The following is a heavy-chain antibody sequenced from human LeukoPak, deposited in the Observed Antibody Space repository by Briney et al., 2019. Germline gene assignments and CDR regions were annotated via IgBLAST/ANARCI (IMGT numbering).Heavy chain of an antibody. V-gene: IGHV1-8*02. Sequence: GASVKVSCKASGGTFSSYAISWVRQAPGKGLEWMGGFDPEDGETIYAQKFQGRVTMTRNTSISTAYMELSSLRSEDTAVYYCARGLTNDFWSGYSPDYYYGMDVWGQGTTVTVSS. D-gene: IGHD3-3*01. J-gene: IGHJ6*02. CDR2: FDPEDGET. CDR3: ARGLTNDFWSGYSPDYYYGMDV. CDR1: GGTFSSYA.